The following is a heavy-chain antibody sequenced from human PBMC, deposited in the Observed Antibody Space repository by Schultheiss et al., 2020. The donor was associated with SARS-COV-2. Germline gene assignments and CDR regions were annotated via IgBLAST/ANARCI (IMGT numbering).Heavy chain of an antibody. Sequence: GGSLRLSCAASGFTFSSYAMSWVRQAPGKGLEWVAVISYDGSNKYYADSVKGRFTISRDNSKNTLYLQMNSLRTEDTAVYYCAKDRRQSSSHVDYWGQGTLVTVSS. V-gene: IGHV3-30*18. D-gene: IGHD6-6*01. CDR3: AKDRRQSSSHVDY. CDR1: GFTFSSYA. J-gene: IGHJ4*02. CDR2: ISYDGSNK.